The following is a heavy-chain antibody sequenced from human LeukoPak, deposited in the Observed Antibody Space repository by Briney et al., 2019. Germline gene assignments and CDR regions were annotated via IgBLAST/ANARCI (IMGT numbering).Heavy chain of an antibody. V-gene: IGHV5-51*01. CDR2: IYPGDSDT. CDR3: ARGGNYYDSSGYPGAFDI. J-gene: IGHJ3*02. D-gene: IGHD3-22*01. CDR1: GYSFTSYW. Sequence: GESLKISCKGSGYSFTSYWIGWVRQMPGKGLEWMGIIYPGDSDTRYSPSFQGQVTISADKSISTAYLQWSSLKASDTAMYYCARGGNYYDSSGYPGAFDIWGQGTMVTVSS.